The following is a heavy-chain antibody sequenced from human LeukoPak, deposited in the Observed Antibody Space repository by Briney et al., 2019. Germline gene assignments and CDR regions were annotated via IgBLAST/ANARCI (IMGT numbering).Heavy chain of an antibody. CDR2: IVGTGGST. CDR1: GFTSSTYA. Sequence: RPGGSLRLSCAASGFTSSTYAMNWVRQAPGKGLEWVSGIVGTGGSTYYADSVKGRFTISRDNSKNTLYLQMNSLRAEDTAVYYCARARSGYDDDYAFDIWGQGTMVTVSS. CDR3: ARARSGYDDDYAFDI. D-gene: IGHD5-12*01. J-gene: IGHJ3*02. V-gene: IGHV3-23*01.